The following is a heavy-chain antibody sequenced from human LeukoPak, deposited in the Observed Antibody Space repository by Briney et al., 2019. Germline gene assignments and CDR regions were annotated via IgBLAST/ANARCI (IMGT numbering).Heavy chain of an antibody. CDR3: ARDSIAAEQNWFDP. V-gene: IGHV3-21*01. CDR1: GFTFSSYS. D-gene: IGHD6-13*01. CDR2: ISSSSSYI. J-gene: IGHJ5*02. Sequence: PGGSLRLSCAASGFTFSSYSMNWVRQAPGKGLEWVSSISSSSSYIYYADSVKGRFTISRDNAKSSLYLQMNSLRAEDTAVYYCARDSIAAEQNWFDPWGQGTLVTVSS.